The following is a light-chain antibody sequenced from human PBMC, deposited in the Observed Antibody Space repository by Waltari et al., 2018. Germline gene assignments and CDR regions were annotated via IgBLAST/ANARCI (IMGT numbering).Light chain of an antibody. CDR2: AVS. CDR1: RLHVGSTKR. CDR3: SSYAGSSKGV. V-gene: IGLV2-23*02. J-gene: IGLJ2*01. Sequence: QSALTQPASVSGSPGQSITISCPGSRLHVGSTKRVSWYPQPQGKAPKLMIYAVSKLPSGVSDRFSGSKSGDMASLTISGLQPEDEAEYFCSSYAGSSKGVFGGGTKVTVL.